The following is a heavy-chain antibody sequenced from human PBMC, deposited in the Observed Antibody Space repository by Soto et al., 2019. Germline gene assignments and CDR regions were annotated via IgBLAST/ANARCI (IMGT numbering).Heavy chain of an antibody. Sequence: EVQLVESGGGLVKPGGSLRLSCAASGFTFSSYSMNWVRQAPGKGLEWVSSISSSSSYIYYADSVKGRFTISRDNAKNSLYLQMNSLRAEDTAVYYCARGLRLGELSPLWGQGTMVTVSS. CDR2: ISSSSSYI. D-gene: IGHD3-16*02. CDR1: GFTFSSYS. J-gene: IGHJ3*01. V-gene: IGHV3-21*01. CDR3: ARGLRLGELSPL.